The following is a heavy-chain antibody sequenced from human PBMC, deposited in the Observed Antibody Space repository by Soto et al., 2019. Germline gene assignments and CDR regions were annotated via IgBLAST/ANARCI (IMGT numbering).Heavy chain of an antibody. J-gene: IGHJ5*02. Sequence: SETLSLTCTVSGDSISGHFWNWIRQPPGKGLEWIGNIYDSGSTKYNPSLERRVTISVDTSNNQFSLKLSSVTAADTAVYYCARAHNRVLRFLEWFPWGQGTLVTVSS. CDR1: GDSISGHF. V-gene: IGHV4-59*11. D-gene: IGHD3-3*01. CDR3: ARAHNRVLRFLEWFP. CDR2: IYDSGST.